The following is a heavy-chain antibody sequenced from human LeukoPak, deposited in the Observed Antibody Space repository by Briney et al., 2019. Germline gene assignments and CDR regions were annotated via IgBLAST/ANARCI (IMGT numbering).Heavy chain of an antibody. V-gene: IGHV1-2*02. Sequence: ASVKVSCKASGYTFTVYYIHWVRQAPGQGLEWMGWIDPNGGGTKYAQKFQGRVTMTRDTSISTAYMELSSLRSEDTAVYYCAREQASSSTRWFDPWGQGTLVTVSS. CDR2: IDPNGGGT. CDR3: AREQASSSTRWFDP. D-gene: IGHD6-13*01. J-gene: IGHJ5*02. CDR1: GYTFTVYY.